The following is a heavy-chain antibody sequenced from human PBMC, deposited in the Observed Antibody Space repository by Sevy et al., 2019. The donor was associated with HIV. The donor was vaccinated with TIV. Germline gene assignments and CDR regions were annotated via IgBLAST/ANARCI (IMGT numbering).Heavy chain of an antibody. D-gene: IGHD3-16*01. Sequence: GGSLRLSCAASGLTLTTTGMSWVRQAPGKGLEWVAGVTSDGTTYYADSVRDRFTVSRDNSKNTLYLQPNSLGADDTAVFYCAGGDTTMITDLDYWGQGTLVTVSS. J-gene: IGHJ4*02. V-gene: IGHV3-23*01. CDR1: GLTLTTTG. CDR3: AGGDTTMITDLDY. CDR2: VTSDGTT.